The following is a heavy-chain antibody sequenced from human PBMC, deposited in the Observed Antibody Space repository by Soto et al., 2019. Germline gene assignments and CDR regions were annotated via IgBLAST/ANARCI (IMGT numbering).Heavy chain of an antibody. CDR3: ARDPYGDYVHYYYGMDV. J-gene: IGHJ6*02. Sequence: ASVKVSCKASGGTFSSYTISWVRQAPGQGLEWMGRIIPILGNTNYAQKLQGRVTMTTDTSTSTAYMELRSLRSDDTAVYYCARDPYGDYVHYYYGMDVWGQGTTVTVSS. CDR1: GGTFSSYT. V-gene: IGHV1-18*01. D-gene: IGHD4-17*01. CDR2: IIPILGNT.